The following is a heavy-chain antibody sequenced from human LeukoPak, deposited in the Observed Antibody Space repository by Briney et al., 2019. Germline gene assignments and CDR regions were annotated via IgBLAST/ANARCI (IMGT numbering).Heavy chain of an antibody. V-gene: IGHV4-59*08. CDR2: IYYSGST. J-gene: IGHJ5*02. Sequence: SETLSLTCTVSGGSISSYYWSWIRQPPGKGLEWIGYIYYSGSTNYNPSLKSRVTISADTSKNQFPLKLSSVTAGDTAVYYCARLAAGGPYNWFDPWGQGTLVTVSS. D-gene: IGHD6-13*01. CDR1: GGSISSYY. CDR3: ARLAAGGPYNWFDP.